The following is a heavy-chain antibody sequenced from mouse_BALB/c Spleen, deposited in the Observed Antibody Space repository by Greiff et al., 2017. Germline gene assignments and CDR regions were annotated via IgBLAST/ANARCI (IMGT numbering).Heavy chain of an antibody. CDR3: ARRSLLRLPLGRGFAY. Sequence: EVKLQESGAELVKPGASVKLSCTASGFNIKDTYMHWVKQRPEQGLEWIGRIDPANGNTKYDPKFQGKATITADTSSNTAYLQLSSLTSEDTAVYYCARRSLLRLPLGRGFAYWGQGTLVTVSA. CDR2: IDPANGNT. J-gene: IGHJ3*01. CDR1: GFNIKDTY. D-gene: IGHD1-2*01. V-gene: IGHV14-3*02.